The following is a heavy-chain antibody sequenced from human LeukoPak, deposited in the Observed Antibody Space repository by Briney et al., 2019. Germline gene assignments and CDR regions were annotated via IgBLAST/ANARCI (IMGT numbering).Heavy chain of an antibody. CDR3: ARVSLTYGDYDYYYGMDV. D-gene: IGHD4-17*01. CDR2: IYYSGST. CDR1: GGSISSGDYY. J-gene: IGHJ6*02. V-gene: IGHV4-61*08. Sequence: NTSQTLSLNCTVSGGSISSGDYYWSWIRQPPGKGLEWIGYIYYSGSTNYNPSLKSRVTISVDTSKNQFSLKLSSVTAADTAVYYCARVSLTYGDYDYYYGMDVWGQGTTVTVSS.